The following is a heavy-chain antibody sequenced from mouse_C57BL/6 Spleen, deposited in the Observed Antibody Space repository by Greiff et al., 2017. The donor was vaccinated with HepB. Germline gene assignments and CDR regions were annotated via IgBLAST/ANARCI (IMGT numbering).Heavy chain of an antibody. D-gene: IGHD1-1*01. J-gene: IGHJ1*03. CDR1: GFTFSSYT. Sequence: EVKLQESGGGLVKPGGSLKLSCAASGFTFSSYTMSWVRQTPEKRLEWVATISGGGGNTYYPDSVKGRFTISRDNAKNTLYLQMSSLRSEDTALYYCARGGYYYGSSPHWYFDVWGTGTTVTVSS. CDR3: ARGGYYYGSSPHWYFDV. CDR2: ISGGGGNT. V-gene: IGHV5-9*01.